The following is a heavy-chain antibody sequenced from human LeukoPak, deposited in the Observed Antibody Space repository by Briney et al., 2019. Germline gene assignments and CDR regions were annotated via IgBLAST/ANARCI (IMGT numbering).Heavy chain of an antibody. CDR1: GFTFDDYA. CDR2: ISWNSGSI. J-gene: IGHJ5*02. Sequence: GGSLRLSCAASGFTFDDYAMHWVRQAPGKGLEWVSGISWNSGSIGYADSVKGRFTISRDNAKNSLYLQMNSLRAEDMALYYCAKGSSGYDLGGWFDPWSQGTLVTVSS. D-gene: IGHD5-12*01. CDR3: AKGSSGYDLGGWFDP. V-gene: IGHV3-9*03.